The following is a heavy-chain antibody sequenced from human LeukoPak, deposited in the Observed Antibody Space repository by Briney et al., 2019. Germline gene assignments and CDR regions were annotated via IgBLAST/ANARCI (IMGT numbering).Heavy chain of an antibody. D-gene: IGHD3-22*01. J-gene: IGHJ3*02. Sequence: PGGSLRLSCAASGFTFSNAWMSWVRQAPGKGLEWVGRIKSKTDGGTTDYAAPVKGRFTISRDDSKNTLYLQMNSLKTEDTAVYYCTTDLGRWGIYYDSSGATLNAFDIWGQGTMVTVSS. V-gene: IGHV3-15*01. CDR2: IKSKTDGGTT. CDR1: GFTFSNAW. CDR3: TTDLGRWGIYYDSSGATLNAFDI.